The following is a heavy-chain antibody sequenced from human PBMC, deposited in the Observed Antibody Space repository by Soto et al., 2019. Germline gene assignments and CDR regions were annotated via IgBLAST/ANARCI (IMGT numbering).Heavy chain of an antibody. V-gene: IGHV4-39*01. CDR1: GGSISSSSYY. J-gene: IGHJ4*02. D-gene: IGHD6-19*01. CDR2: IYYSGST. Sequence: QLQLQESGPGLVKPSETLSLTCTVSGGSISSSSYYWGWIRQPPGKGLEWIGSIYYSGSTYYNPSLESRVTISVDTSENRFSLKLSSVTAADTAVYYCARLTSSGWHTVIDYWGQGTLVTVCS. CDR3: ARLTSSGWHTVIDY.